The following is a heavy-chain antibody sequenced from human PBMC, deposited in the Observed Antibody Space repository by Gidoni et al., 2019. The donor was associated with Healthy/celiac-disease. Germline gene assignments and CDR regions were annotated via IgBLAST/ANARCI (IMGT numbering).Heavy chain of an antibody. CDR2: ISWNSGSI. CDR1: GFTFDDYA. D-gene: IGHD2-15*01. CDR3: AKVPRGSPYYYFDY. Sequence: DVQLVESGGGLVQPGRSLRLSCAASGFTFDDYAMHWVRQAPGKGLEWVSGISWNSGSIGYADSVKGRFTISRDNAKNSLYLQMNSLRAEDTALYYCAKVPRGSPYYYFDYWGQGTLVTVSS. J-gene: IGHJ4*02. V-gene: IGHV3-9*01.